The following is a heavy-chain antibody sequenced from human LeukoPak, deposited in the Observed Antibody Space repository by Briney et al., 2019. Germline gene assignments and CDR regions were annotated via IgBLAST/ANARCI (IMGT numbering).Heavy chain of an antibody. CDR1: VYTFTSYY. V-gene: IGHV1-46*03. Sequence: GASVKVSCKASVYTFTSYYMHWVGQAPGQGLEWMGIINPSGCSTSYAQKFHGRVIKNRDTSTNKVYVALRSLRSEDTAVYYCARDWCRGERRNWFDPWGQGTLVTVSS. CDR3: ARDWCRGERRNWFDP. D-gene: IGHD3-10*01. J-gene: IGHJ5*02. CDR2: INPSGCST.